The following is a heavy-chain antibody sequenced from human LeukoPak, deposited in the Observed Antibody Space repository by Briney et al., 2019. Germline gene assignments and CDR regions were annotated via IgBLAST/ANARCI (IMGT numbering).Heavy chain of an antibody. V-gene: IGHV3-30*04. Sequence: GGSLRLSCAASGFTFSSYAIQWVRQAPGKGLEWVAVISYDGRNKYYADSVRGRFSISRDNSKKTVSLQMNSLRAEDTAVYYCPRGSYSSSGGYYFDYWGQGTLVTVSS. CDR3: PRGSYSSSGGYYFDY. CDR2: ISYDGRNK. CDR1: GFTFSSYA. D-gene: IGHD6-13*01. J-gene: IGHJ4*02.